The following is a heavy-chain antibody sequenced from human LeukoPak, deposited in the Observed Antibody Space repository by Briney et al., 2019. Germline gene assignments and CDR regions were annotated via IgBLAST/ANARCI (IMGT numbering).Heavy chain of an antibody. J-gene: IGHJ3*02. Sequence: GGSLRLSCAASGSTFSSYAMSWVRQAPGKGLEWVSAISGSGGSTYYADSVKGRFTISRDNSKNTLYLQMNSLRAEDTAVYYCAKDPTGIWFGEPSDIWGQGTMVTVSS. CDR1: GSTFSSYA. D-gene: IGHD3-10*01. CDR3: AKDPTGIWFGEPSDI. CDR2: ISGSGGST. V-gene: IGHV3-23*01.